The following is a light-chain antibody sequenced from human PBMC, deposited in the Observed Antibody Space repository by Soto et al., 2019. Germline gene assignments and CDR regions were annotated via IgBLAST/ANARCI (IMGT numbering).Light chain of an antibody. J-gene: IGKJ4*01. CDR3: MQARQPTLS. Sequence: DIVLTQSPLSLPVTPGEPASISCRSSQSLLHRNGYNYLDWYLQKPGQSPQLLIYLGSNRASGVPDRFSGSGSGTDFTLKISRVEAEDVGIYYCMQARQPTLSFGGGTKV. CDR1: QSLLHRNGYNY. V-gene: IGKV2-28*01. CDR2: LGS.